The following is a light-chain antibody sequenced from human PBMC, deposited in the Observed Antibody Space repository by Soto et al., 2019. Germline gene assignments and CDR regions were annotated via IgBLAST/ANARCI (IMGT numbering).Light chain of an antibody. V-gene: IGKV1-27*01. CDR2: SES. J-gene: IGKJ2*01. CDR1: QDIIYY. Sequence: DIRMTQSPSSLSAFVGDTVTITCRASQDIIYYLAWYQQKPGKIPKLLIHSESTLQTVVQSRFSGPGSGTVFTLTIYNLQPEDVATYYGQQYNSAPNTFGQGSRLEIK. CDR3: QQYNSAPNT.